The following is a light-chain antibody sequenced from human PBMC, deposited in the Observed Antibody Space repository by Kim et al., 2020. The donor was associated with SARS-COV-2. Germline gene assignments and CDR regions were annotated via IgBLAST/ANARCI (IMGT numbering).Light chain of an antibody. CDR1: QSFNSE. CDR2: QAS. CDR3: QQYKTYPLT. J-gene: IGKJ4*01. V-gene: IGKV1-5*03. Sequence: GDRVTITCRASQSFNSELAWYQQKPGKAPKFLIYQASSLERGVPSRCSGSGSGTEFTLTISSLQPDDSATYYCQQYKTYPLTFGGGTKVDIK.